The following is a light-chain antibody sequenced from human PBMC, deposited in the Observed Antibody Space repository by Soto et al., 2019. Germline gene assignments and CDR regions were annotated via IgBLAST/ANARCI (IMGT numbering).Light chain of an antibody. Sequence: DIQMTQSPSSLSASVGDRVTITCRASQSISNYLNWYQRKPGKAPAFLIYAASSLQSGVPSRFSGSGSGTDFTRTISSLQPEDFATYYCQQSYSTPLTFGGGTKVEMK. J-gene: IGKJ4*01. CDR1: QSISNY. V-gene: IGKV1-39*01. CDR2: AAS. CDR3: QQSYSTPLT.